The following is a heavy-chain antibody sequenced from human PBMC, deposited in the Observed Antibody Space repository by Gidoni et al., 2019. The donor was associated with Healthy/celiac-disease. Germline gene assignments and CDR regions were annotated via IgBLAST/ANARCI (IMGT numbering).Heavy chain of an antibody. D-gene: IGHD6-13*01. CDR2: ISGSGGST. J-gene: IGHJ3*02. CDR1: GFTFSRYA. CDR3: AKDSLGIAAARGAFDI. Sequence: EVQLLESGGGLVQPGGSLRLSCAASGFTFSRYAVSWFRKAPGKGLEWVSAISGSGGSTYYADSVKGRFTISRDNSKNTLYLQMNSLRAENTAVYYCAKDSLGIAAARGAFDIWGQGTMVTVSS. V-gene: IGHV3-23*01.